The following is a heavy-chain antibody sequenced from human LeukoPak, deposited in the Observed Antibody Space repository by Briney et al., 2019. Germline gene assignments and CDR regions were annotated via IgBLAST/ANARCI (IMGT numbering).Heavy chain of an antibody. CDR1: GFTFSSYW. D-gene: IGHD6-13*01. Sequence: GGSLRLSCAASGFTFSSYWMHWVRQAPGKGLMWVSRLNSDGSSTSYADSVKGRFTISRDNAKNTLYLQMNSLRAEDTAVYYCARELDSSSWDYWGQGTLVTVSS. CDR2: LNSDGSST. CDR3: ARELDSSSWDY. V-gene: IGHV3-74*01. J-gene: IGHJ4*02.